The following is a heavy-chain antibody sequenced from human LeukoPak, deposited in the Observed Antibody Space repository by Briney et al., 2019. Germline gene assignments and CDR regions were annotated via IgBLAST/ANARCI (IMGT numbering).Heavy chain of an antibody. Sequence: SETLSLTCAVYGGSFSGYYWSWIRQPPGKGLEWIGEIYHSGSTNYNPSLKSRVTISVDTSKNQFSLKLSSVTAADTAVYYCARGPRFYDYVWGRAIDYWGQGTLVTVSS. CDR3: ARGPRFYDYVWGRAIDY. J-gene: IGHJ4*02. CDR2: IYHSGST. CDR1: GGSFSGYY. D-gene: IGHD3-16*01. V-gene: IGHV4-34*01.